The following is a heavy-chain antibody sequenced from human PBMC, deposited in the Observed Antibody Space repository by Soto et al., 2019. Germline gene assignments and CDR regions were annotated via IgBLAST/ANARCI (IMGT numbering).Heavy chain of an antibody. CDR2: IIPILGIA. CDR3: ARDLPYYYDSSGYYYAYYFDY. V-gene: IGHV1-69*04. CDR1: GGTFSSYT. D-gene: IGHD3-22*01. Sequence: SGKVSCKASGGTFSSYTISWVRQAPGQGLEWMGRIIPILGIANYAQKFQGRVTITADKSTSTAYMELSSLRSEDTAVYYCARDLPYYYDSSGYYYAYYFDYWG. J-gene: IGHJ4*01.